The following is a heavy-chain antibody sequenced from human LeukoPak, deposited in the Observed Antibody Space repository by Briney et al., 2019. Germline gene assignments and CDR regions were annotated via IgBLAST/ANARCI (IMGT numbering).Heavy chain of an antibody. Sequence: SGTLCLTCSVSRGSISGYYWTWVRHPPGKGLEWIGQIHYSGRADYHPSLKSRITMSVDTSRNQISLKLSSVTAADTAIYYCVRFGVNYDMDVWGQGTTVTVYS. V-gene: IGHV4-59*01. CDR3: VRFGVNYDMDV. CDR2: IHYSGRA. D-gene: IGHD3-16*01. CDR1: RGSISGYY. J-gene: IGHJ6*02.